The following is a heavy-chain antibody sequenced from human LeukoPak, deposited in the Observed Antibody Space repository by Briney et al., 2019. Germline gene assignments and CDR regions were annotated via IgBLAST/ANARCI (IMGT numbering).Heavy chain of an antibody. CDR1: GFTFSSYW. CDR2: IKQDGSEK. V-gene: IGHV3-7*01. CDR3: ARTRYSRYYYYYMDV. D-gene: IGHD4-11*01. J-gene: IGHJ6*03. Sequence: GRSLRLSCAASGFTFSSYWMSWVRQAPGKGLEWVANIKQDGSEKYYVDSVKGRFTISRDNAKNSLYLQMNSLRAEDTAVYYCARTRYSRYYYYYMDVWGKGTTVTVSS.